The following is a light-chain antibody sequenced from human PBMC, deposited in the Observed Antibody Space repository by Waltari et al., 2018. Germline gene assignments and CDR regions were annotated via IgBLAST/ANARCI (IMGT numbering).Light chain of an antibody. CDR3: QQYDGSTVT. V-gene: IGKV3-20*01. J-gene: IGKJ4*01. Sequence: EIVLTQSPGTLSLSPGEGAALSCRASQTISSISLTWYQQQPGQAPSLLIYGTSSRATGIPDRFSGSGSGTDFTLTIRRLDPEDFAVYYCQQYDGSTVTFGGGTKVEVK. CDR2: GTS. CDR1: QTISSIS.